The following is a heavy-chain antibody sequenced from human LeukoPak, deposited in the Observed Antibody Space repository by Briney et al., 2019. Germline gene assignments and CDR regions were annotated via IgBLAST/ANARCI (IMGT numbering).Heavy chain of an antibody. Sequence: SETLSLTCTVSAYSISSGYYWGWIRQPPGKGLEWIGSIHHSGSTDYYPSLKSRVTISADTSKNQFSLKLSSVTAADTAVYYCARGFRGPNFDYWGQGTLVTVSS. V-gene: IGHV4-38-2*02. CDR2: IHHSGST. CDR3: ARGFRGPNFDY. CDR1: AYSISSGYY. D-gene: IGHD3-10*01. J-gene: IGHJ4*02.